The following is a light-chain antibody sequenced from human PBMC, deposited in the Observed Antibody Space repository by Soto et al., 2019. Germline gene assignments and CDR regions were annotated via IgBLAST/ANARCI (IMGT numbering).Light chain of an antibody. V-gene: IGKV3-15*01. Sequence: FPATLSLTPEERATLSCRTSRSVSTNLAWYQQKPGQPPRLLIYRASTRATGIPARFSGSGSGTEFTLTISSLESEDSAVYYCHQSTFWPTFFGGG. CDR2: RAS. CDR1: RSVSTN. CDR3: HQSTFWPTF. J-gene: IGKJ4*01.